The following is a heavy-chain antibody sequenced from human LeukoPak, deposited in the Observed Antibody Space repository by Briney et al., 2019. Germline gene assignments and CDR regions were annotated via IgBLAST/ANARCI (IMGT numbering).Heavy chain of an antibody. CDR1: GFTFSSYW. CDR3: ASGKGGSGSYYKGSYYYGMDV. J-gene: IGHJ6*02. V-gene: IGHV3-23*01. D-gene: IGHD3-10*01. CDR2: ISGSGGST. Sequence: PRGSLRLSCAASGFTFSSYWMSWVRQAPGKGLEWVSVISGSGGSTYYADSVKGRFTISRDNSKNTLYLQMNSLRAEDTAVYYCASGKGGSGSYYKGSYYYGMDVWGQGTTVIVSS.